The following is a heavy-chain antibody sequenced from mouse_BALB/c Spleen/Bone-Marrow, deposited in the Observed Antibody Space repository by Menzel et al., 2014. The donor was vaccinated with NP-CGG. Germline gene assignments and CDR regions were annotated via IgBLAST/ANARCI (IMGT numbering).Heavy chain of an antibody. CDR2: IDPANGNT. J-gene: IGHJ1*01. CDR1: GFNIKDTY. V-gene: IGHV14-3*02. CDR3: ARWGVRPYFDV. D-gene: IGHD2-14*01. Sequence: VQLQQSGAELVKPGASVKLSCTASGFNIKDTYMHWVKQRPEQGLEWIGRIDPANGNTKYDPKFQGKATITADASSNTAYLQLSSLTSEDTAVYYCARWGVRPYFDVWGAGTTVTVSS.